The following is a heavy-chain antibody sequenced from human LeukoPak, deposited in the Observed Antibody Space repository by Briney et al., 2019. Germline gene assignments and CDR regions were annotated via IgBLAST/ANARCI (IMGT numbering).Heavy chain of an antibody. V-gene: IGHV3-21*01. J-gene: IGHJ4*02. D-gene: IGHD2-2*01. Sequence: VGSLRLSCAASGFTFSSYGMSWVRQAPGKGLEWVSSISSSSSYIYYADSVKGRFTISRDNAKNSLYLQMNSLRAEDTAVYYCARAWYCSSISCYAIDYWGQGTLVTVSS. CDR1: GFTFSSYG. CDR2: ISSSSSYI. CDR3: ARAWYCSSISCYAIDY.